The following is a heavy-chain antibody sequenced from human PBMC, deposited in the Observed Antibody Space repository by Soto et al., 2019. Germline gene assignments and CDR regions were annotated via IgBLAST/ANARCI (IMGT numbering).Heavy chain of an antibody. CDR1: GFPCSAYY. CDR2: ISSSSSYT. Sequence: SLRLSCAASGFPCSAYYMSWIRQAPGKGLEWVSYISSSSSYTNYADSVQGRFTISRDNAKNSVYLQINSLRAEDTGVYYCARQSTPDWFDPWGQGTLVTASS. V-gene: IGHV3-11*06. J-gene: IGHJ5*02. CDR3: ARQSTPDWFDP.